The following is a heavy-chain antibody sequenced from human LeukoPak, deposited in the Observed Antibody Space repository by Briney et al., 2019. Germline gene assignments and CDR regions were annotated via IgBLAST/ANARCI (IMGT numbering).Heavy chain of an antibody. CDR3: AVNYVYGDHAHRSPGAYYYMDV. J-gene: IGHJ6*03. CDR1: GYTFTGYH. D-gene: IGHD4/OR15-4a*01. Sequence: GASVKVSCKASGYTFTGYHMHWVRQAPGQGLEWMGWINPNSGDTNYAQKFQGRVTMTRDTSISTAYMELSWLRSDDTAVYYCAVNYVYGDHAHRSPGAYYYMDVWGKGTTVTVSS. CDR2: INPNSGDT. V-gene: IGHV1-2*02.